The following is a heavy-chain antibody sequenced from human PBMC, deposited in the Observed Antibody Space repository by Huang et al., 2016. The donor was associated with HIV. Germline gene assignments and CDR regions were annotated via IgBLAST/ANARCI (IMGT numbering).Heavy chain of an antibody. V-gene: IGHV3-23*01. D-gene: IGHD1-1*01. CDR1: GFTFNRYA. J-gene: IGHJ4*02. CDR2: ISGSGLTT. CDR3: VKDSDYNWHHCDY. Sequence: EVQLLESGGGLVQPGGSLSLSCAASGFTFNRYAMSWVRQAPGKGLEWVSTISGSGLTTYYADSVKGRFTISRDNSKNTLYLQINSLRAEDTAVYYCVKDSDYNWHHCDYWGQGNLVSVSS.